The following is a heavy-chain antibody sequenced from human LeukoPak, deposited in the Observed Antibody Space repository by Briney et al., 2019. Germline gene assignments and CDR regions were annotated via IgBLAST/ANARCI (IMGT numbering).Heavy chain of an antibody. CDR3: ARDETGPEWELPFDY. CDR2: IIPIFGTA. CDR1: GGTFSSYA. V-gene: IGHV1-69*05. Sequence: SVKVSCKASGGTFSSYAISWVRQAPGQGLEWMGRIIPIFGTANYAQKFQGRVTITTDESTSTAYMELSSLRSEDTAVYYCARDETGPEWELPFDYWGQGTLVAVSS. D-gene: IGHD1-26*01. J-gene: IGHJ4*02.